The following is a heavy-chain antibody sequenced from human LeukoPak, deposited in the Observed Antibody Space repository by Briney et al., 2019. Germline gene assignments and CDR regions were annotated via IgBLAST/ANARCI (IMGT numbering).Heavy chain of an antibody. D-gene: IGHD5-24*01. Sequence: QPGRSLRLFCAASGFTFRSYGTHWVPQAPRKGLEWVTFISYDKTDKYYADSVKGRFTITSDKSKNTLYLKMNSLRADDTAIYYCARVYNSYYFDYWGQGTLVTVSS. CDR2: ISYDKTDK. V-gene: IGHV3-30*19. CDR1: GFTFRSYG. CDR3: ARVYNSYYFDY. J-gene: IGHJ4*02.